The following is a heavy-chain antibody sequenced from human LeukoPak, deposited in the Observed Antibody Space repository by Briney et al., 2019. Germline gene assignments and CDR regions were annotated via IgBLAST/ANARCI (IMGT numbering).Heavy chain of an antibody. D-gene: IGHD2-8*02. CDR3: ATYRQVLLPFES. CDR2: IFPSGGEI. CDR1: GYSISSGYY. J-gene: IGHJ4*02. V-gene: IGHV3-23*01. Sequence: ETLSLTCTVSGYSISSGYYWGWIRQPPGKELEWVSSIFPSGGEIHYADSVRCRFTISRDNSKSTLSLQMNSLRAEDTAIYYCATYRQVLLPFESWGQGTLVTVSS.